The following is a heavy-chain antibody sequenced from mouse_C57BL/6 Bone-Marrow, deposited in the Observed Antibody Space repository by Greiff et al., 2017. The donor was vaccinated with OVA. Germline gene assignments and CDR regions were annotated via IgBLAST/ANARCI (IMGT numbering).Heavy chain of an antibody. V-gene: IGHV5-6*01. CDR3: ARDDYARWFAY. CDR1: GFTFSSYG. J-gene: IGHJ3*01. Sequence: EVQLMESGGDLVKPGGSLKLSCAASGFTFSSYGMSWVRQTPDKRLEWVATISSGGSYTYYPDSVKGRFTISRDNAKNTLYLQMSSLKSEDTAMYYCARDDYARWFAYWGQGTLVTVSA. CDR2: ISSGGSYT. D-gene: IGHD2-4*01.